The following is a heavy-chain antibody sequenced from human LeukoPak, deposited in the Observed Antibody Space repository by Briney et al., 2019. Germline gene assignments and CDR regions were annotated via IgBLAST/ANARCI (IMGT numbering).Heavy chain of an antibody. V-gene: IGHV4-39*07. CDR1: GGFISSSSYY. J-gene: IGHJ4*02. CDR2: IYYSGST. D-gene: IGHD3-10*01. CDR3: ARGQAYYYGFDY. Sequence: SSETLSLTCTVSGGFISSSSYYWGWIRQPPGKGLEWIGSIYYSGSTYCNPSLKSRLTISIDTSKNQFSLKLSSVTAADTAVYYCARGQAYYYGFDYWGQGTLVTVSS.